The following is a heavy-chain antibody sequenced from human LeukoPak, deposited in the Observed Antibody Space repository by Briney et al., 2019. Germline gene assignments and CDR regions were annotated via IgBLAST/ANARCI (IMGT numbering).Heavy chain of an antibody. CDR3: ARDSEDTTMGPGY. CDR2: INPSGGSA. V-gene: IGHV1-46*01. Sequence: ASVKVSCKTSGYTFTSYYMHWVRQAPGQGLEWMGIINPSGGSASYAQKFQGRVTMTRDMSTSTVYMELSSLRSEDTAVYYCARDSEDTTMGPGYWGQGTLVTVSS. J-gene: IGHJ4*02. D-gene: IGHD5-18*01. CDR1: GYTFTSYY.